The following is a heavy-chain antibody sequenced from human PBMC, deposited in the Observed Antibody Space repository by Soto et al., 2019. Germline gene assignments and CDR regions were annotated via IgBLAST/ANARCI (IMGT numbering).Heavy chain of an antibody. D-gene: IGHD6-13*01. CDR2: IKSKTDGGTT. J-gene: IGHJ6*02. CDR3: TTAQVWAPIAAGGMDV. V-gene: IGHV3-15*01. CDR1: GFTFSNAW. Sequence: EVQLVESGGGLVKPGGSLRLSCAASGFTFSNAWMSWVRQAPGKGLEWVGRIKSKTDGGTTDYAAPVKGRFTISRDDSKNTLYLQMNSLKTEDTAVYYCTTAQVWAPIAAGGMDVWGQGTTVTVSS.